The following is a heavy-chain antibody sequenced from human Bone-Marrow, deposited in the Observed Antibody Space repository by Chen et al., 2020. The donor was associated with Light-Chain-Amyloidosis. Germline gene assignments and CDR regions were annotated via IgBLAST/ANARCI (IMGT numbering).Heavy chain of an antibody. D-gene: IGHD5-12*01. CDR3: ARRRDGYNFDY. CDR2: IYPDDSDA. V-gene: IGHV5-51*01. CDR1: GYNFPNYW. Sequence: EVQLEQSGPEVKKPGESLKISCKGSGYNFPNYWIGWVRQMPGKGLEWMGVIYPDDSDARYSPSFEGQVTISADMSITTAYLQWRSLKASDTAMYYCARRRDGYNFDYWGQGTLVTVSS. J-gene: IGHJ4*02.